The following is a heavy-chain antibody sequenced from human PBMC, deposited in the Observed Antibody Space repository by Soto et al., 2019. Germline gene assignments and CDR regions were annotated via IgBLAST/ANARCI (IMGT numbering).Heavy chain of an antibody. CDR3: ARRNNAFHI. CDR1: GYKFSSYA. J-gene: IGHJ3*02. D-gene: IGHD4-4*01. CDR2: ISVDSGNT. V-gene: IGHV1-18*01. Sequence: ASVKVSCKASGYKFSSYALSWLRQAPGQGLEWLGWISVDSGNTKYVQSLQDRVSMTTDTSTSTAYMELTSLRSEDTAVYYCARRNNAFHIWGQGTMVTVSS.